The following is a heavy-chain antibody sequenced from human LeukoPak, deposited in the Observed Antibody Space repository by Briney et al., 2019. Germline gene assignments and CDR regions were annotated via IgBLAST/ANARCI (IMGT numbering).Heavy chain of an antibody. CDR2: MNPNSGNT. D-gene: IGHD1-26*01. V-gene: IGHV1-8*01. J-gene: IGHJ6*03. Sequence: ASVKVSCKASGYTFTSYDINWVRQATGQGLEWMGWMNPNSGNTGYAQKFQGRVTMTRNTSISTAYMELSSLRSEDTAVYYCAGGPTGSGSYWTLYYYYYYMDVWGKGTTVTVSS. CDR3: AGGPTGSGSYWTLYYYYYYMDV. CDR1: GYTFTSYD.